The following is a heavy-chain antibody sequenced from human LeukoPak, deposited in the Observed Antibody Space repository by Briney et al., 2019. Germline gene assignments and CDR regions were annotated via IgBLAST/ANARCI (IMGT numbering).Heavy chain of an antibody. V-gene: IGHV1-69*05. Sequence: SVKVSCKASGGTFSSYAISWVRQAPGQGLEWMGGIIPIFGTANYAQKFQGRVTITTDESTSTAYMEMSSLRSEDTAVYYCARGEMATISFDYWGQGTLVTVSS. D-gene: IGHD5-24*01. CDR1: GGTFSSYA. J-gene: IGHJ4*02. CDR3: ARGEMATISFDY. CDR2: IIPIFGTA.